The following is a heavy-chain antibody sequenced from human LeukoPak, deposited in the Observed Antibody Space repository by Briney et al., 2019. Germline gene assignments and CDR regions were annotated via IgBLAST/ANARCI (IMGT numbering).Heavy chain of an antibody. Sequence: ASVKVSCKASGYTFTGYYMHWVRQAHGQGLEWMGRINPNSGGTNYAQKFQGRVTMTRDTSISTAYMELSRLRSDDTAVYYCARKNCSGGSCYVDYWGQGTLVAVSS. J-gene: IGHJ4*02. V-gene: IGHV1-2*06. CDR3: ARKNCSGGSCYVDY. CDR1: GYTFTGYY. CDR2: INPNSGGT. D-gene: IGHD2-15*01.